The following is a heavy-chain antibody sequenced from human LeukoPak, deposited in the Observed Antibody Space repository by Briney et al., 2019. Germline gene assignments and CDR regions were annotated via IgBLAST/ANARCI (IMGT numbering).Heavy chain of an antibody. CDR2: SYSGGSA. Sequence: SETLSLTCTVSGASTSAYYLSWIRRPPGKGLEWIGHSYSGGSANYNPSLKSRVTILIDTSENQLSLRLISVTAADTAAYFCGHSKRGGGYYINAFAVCGQGALVTISS. CDR1: GASTSAYY. CDR3: GHSKRGGGYYINAFAV. D-gene: IGHD1-26*01. J-gene: IGHJ3*01. V-gene: IGHV4-59*01.